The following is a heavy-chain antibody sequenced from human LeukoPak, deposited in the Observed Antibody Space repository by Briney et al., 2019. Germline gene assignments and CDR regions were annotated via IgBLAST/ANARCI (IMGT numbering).Heavy chain of an antibody. CDR3: ARGRRFLDD. Sequence: GGSLTLSCAASGFTFSSYTMNWVRQAPGQGLEWVSSISGCYLCIYYEDSLKGRFTSTRDNDKNSLNLQMNSLSADDTAVYYCARGRRFLDDWGRGTLVTVSS. CDR1: GFTFSSYT. D-gene: IGHD5-12*01. V-gene: IGHV3-21*01. CDR2: ISGCYLCI. J-gene: IGHJ4*02.